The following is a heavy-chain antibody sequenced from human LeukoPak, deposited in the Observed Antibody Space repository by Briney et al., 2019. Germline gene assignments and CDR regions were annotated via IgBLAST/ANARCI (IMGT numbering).Heavy chain of an antibody. J-gene: IGHJ4*02. CDR3: VRDMFGGRDY. CDR1: GFTFSSYW. V-gene: IGHV3-74*01. D-gene: IGHD3-10*02. CDR2: INEVGSAT. Sequence: PGGSLRPSCTASGFTFSSYWMHWVRQVPGKGLAWVSRINEVGSATSNADSVKGRFTISRDNAKNALYLQMNSLRAEDTAVYYCVRDMFGGRDYWGQGTLVTVSS.